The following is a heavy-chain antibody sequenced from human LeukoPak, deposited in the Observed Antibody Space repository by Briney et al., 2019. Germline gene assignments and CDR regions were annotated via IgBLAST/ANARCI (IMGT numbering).Heavy chain of an antibody. D-gene: IGHD1-1*01. J-gene: IGHJ4*02. CDR3: ARDRGTGVFDY. CDR1: GFSFTTYW. Sequence: GGSLRLSCAASGFSFTTYWMSWVRQAPGKGLEWVGIMSNSGENTFYGEAVKGRFTISRDNAKNSLYLQMNSLRAEDTALYFCARDRGTGVFDYWGQGTLVTVSS. CDR2: MSNSGENT. V-gene: IGHV3-7*03.